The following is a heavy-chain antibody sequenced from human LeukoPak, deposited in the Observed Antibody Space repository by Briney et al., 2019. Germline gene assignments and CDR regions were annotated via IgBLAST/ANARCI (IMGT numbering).Heavy chain of an antibody. J-gene: IGHJ6*03. CDR1: GGSISRSSYY. V-gene: IGHV4-39*07. CDR3: ARVPNYMDV. Sequence: SETLSLTCTVSGGSISRSSYYWGWIRQPPGKGLEWIGSIYYSGSTYYNPSLKSRVTISVDTSKNQFSLKLSSVTAADTAVYYCARVPNYMDVWGKGTTVTVSS. CDR2: IYYSGST.